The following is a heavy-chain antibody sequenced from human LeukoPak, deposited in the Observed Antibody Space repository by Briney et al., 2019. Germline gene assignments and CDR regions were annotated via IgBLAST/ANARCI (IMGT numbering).Heavy chain of an antibody. CDR3: ARGVRTSSWYHFDAFDI. CDR1: GGTFSSYA. V-gene: IGHV1-69*05. CDR2: IIPIFGTA. Sequence: SVKVSCKASGGTFSSYAISWVRQAPGQGLEWMGGIIPIFGTANYAQKFQGRVTITTDESTSTAYMELSSLRSEDTAVYYCARGVRTSSWYHFDAFDIWGQWTMVTVSS. J-gene: IGHJ3*02. D-gene: IGHD6-13*01.